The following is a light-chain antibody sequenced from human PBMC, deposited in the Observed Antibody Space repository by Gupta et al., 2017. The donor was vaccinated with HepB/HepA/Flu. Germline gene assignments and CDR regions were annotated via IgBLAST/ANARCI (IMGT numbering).Light chain of an antibody. V-gene: IGLV1-47*01. CDR2: RNN. Sequence: QSVLTQPPSASGTPGQRVTISCSGSSSNIGSNYVYWYQQFPGTAPKLLIYRNNQRPSGVPDRFSGSKSGTAASLAIRGIRSEDEAEYYCAAWDDSLRGWVFGGGTKLTVL. CDR3: AAWDDSLRGWV. J-gene: IGLJ3*02. CDR1: SSNIGSNY.